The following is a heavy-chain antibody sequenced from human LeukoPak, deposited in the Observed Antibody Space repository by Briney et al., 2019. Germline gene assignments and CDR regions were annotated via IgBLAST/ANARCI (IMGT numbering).Heavy chain of an antibody. CDR3: ARSIRYLDY. CDR2: IYYSGST. V-gene: IGHV4-59*01. CDR1: GGSISSYY. Sequence: PSETLSLTCTVSGGSISSYYWSWIRQPPGKGLEWIGYIYYSGSTNYNPSLKSRVTISVDTSKNQFPLKLSSVTAADTAVYYCARSIRYLDYWGQGTLVTVSS. J-gene: IGHJ4*02. D-gene: IGHD3-3*01.